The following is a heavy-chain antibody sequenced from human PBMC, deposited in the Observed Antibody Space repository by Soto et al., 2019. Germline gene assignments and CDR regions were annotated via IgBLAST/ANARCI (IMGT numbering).Heavy chain of an antibody. J-gene: IGHJ4*02. D-gene: IGHD6-19*01. CDR3: ARMYSSGWFDY. CDR1: GGSISSYY. V-gene: IGHV4-59*01. CDR2: IYYSGGT. Sequence: QVQLQESGPGLVKPSETLSLTCTVSGGSISSYYWSWIRQPPGKGLEWIGYIYYSGGTNYNPSLKSRVTISVDTSKNQFSLKLSSVTAADTAVYYCARMYSSGWFDYWGQGTLVTVSS.